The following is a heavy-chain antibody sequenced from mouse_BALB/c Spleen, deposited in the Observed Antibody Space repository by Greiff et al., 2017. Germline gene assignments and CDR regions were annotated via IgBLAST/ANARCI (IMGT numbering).Heavy chain of an antibody. Sequence: EVKLMESGGGLVQPGGSRKLSCAASGFTFSSFGMHWVRQAPEKGLEWVAYISSGSSTIYYADTVKGRFTISRDNPKNTLFLQMTSLRSEDTAMYYCARSLDYGNYVDYWGQGTTLTVSS. CDR3: ARSLDYGNYVDY. CDR1: GFTFSSFG. CDR2: ISSGSSTI. D-gene: IGHD2-1*01. J-gene: IGHJ2*01. V-gene: IGHV5-17*02.